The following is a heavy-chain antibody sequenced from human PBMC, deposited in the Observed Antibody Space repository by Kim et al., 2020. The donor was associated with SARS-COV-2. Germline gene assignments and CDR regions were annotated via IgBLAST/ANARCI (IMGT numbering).Heavy chain of an antibody. CDR2: IIPIFGTS. V-gene: IGHV1-69*13. CDR1: GGTFSSYA. D-gene: IGHD6-13*01. Sequence: SVKVSCKASGGTFSSYAISWVRQAPGQGLEWMGGIIPIFGTSNYAQKFQGRVTITPDESTSTAYMELSSLRSEDTAVYYCARVVAAAVGAFDIWGQGTMVTVSS. J-gene: IGHJ3*02. CDR3: ARVVAAAVGAFDI.